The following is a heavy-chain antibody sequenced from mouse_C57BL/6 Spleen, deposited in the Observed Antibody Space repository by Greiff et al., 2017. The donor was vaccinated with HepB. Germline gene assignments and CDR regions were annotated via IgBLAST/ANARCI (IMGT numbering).Heavy chain of an antibody. CDR1: GYTFTDYY. Sequence: EVQLQQSGPELVKPGASVKISCKASGYTFTDYYMNWVKQSHGKSLEWIGDINPNNGGTSYNQKFKGKATLTVDKSSSTAYMELRSLTSEDSAVYYCAGMGTWWGQGTTLTVSS. CDR2: INPNNGGT. J-gene: IGHJ2*01. CDR3: AGMGTW. V-gene: IGHV1-26*01. D-gene: IGHD4-1*01.